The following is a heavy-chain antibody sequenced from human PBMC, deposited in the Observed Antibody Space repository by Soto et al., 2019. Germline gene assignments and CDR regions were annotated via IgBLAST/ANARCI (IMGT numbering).Heavy chain of an antibody. Sequence: SGGSLRLSCAASGFTFSTYAMSWVRQTPGKGLEWVASISGPGGSKYYADSVKGRFTISRDNSKNTLYLQMNSLRAEDTAVYYCAREAGYGMDVWGQGTTVTVSS. CDR3: AREAGYGMDV. V-gene: IGHV3-23*01. J-gene: IGHJ6*02. CDR2: ISGPGGSK. CDR1: GFTFSTYA. D-gene: IGHD6-25*01.